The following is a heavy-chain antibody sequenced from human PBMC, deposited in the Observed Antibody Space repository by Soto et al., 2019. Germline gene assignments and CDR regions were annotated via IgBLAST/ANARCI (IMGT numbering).Heavy chain of an antibody. CDR2: ISYDGSNK. J-gene: IGHJ4*02. CDR3: ARDEQWLDPRYYFDY. Sequence: QVQLVESGGGVVQPGRSLRLSCAASGFTFSSYAMHWVRQAPGKGLEWVAVISYDGSNKYYADSVKGRFTISRDNSKNTLYLQMNSLGAEDTAVYYCARDEQWLDPRYYFDYWGQGTLVTVSS. D-gene: IGHD6-19*01. V-gene: IGHV3-30-3*01. CDR1: GFTFSSYA.